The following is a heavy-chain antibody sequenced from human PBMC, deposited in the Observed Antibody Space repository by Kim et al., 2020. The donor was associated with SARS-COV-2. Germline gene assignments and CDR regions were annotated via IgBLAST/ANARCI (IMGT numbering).Heavy chain of an antibody. CDR1: GGSISSGGYY. Sequence: SETLSLTCTVSGGSISSGGYYWSWIRQHPGKGLEWIGYIYYSGSTYYNPSHKSRVTISVDTSKNQFSLKLSSVTAADTAVYYCARGKRGYYYYGMDVWGQGTTVTVSS. J-gene: IGHJ6*02. V-gene: IGHV4-31*03. CDR2: IYYSGST. CDR3: ARGKRGYYYYGMDV.